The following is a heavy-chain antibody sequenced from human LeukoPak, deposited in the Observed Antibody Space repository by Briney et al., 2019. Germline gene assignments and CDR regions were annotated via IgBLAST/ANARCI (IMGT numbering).Heavy chain of an antibody. J-gene: IGHJ4*02. D-gene: IGHD6-19*01. V-gene: IGHV3-23*01. CDR1: GFTFSSYA. Sequence: GGSLRLSCAASGFTFSSYAMSWVRQAPGKGLEWVSVISGGSTYYADSVKGRFTISRDNSKNTLYLQMNSLRAEDTAVYYCAKDRVAVAGTLWGQGTLVTVSS. CDR2: ISGGST. CDR3: AKDRVAVAGTL.